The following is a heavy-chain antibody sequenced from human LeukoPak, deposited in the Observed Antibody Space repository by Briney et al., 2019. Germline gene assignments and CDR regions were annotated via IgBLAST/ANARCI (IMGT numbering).Heavy chain of an antibody. CDR1: GYTFTSYG. D-gene: IGHD6-25*01. V-gene: IGHV1-18*01. Sequence: ASVKVSCKASGYTFTSYGISWLRQAPGQGLEWMGWISAYNGDTKYAQKLQGRVTMTTDTSTTTAYMELRSLRSDDTAVYYCARVAERHLDYYFDHWGQGTLVTVSS. CDR3: ARVAERHLDYYFDH. J-gene: IGHJ4*02. CDR2: ISAYNGDT.